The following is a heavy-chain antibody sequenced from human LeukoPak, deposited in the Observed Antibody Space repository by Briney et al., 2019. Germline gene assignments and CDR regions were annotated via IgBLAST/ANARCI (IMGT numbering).Heavy chain of an antibody. J-gene: IGHJ4*02. V-gene: IGHV3-48*01. D-gene: IGHD3-10*01. CDR2: ISSSSSTI. Sequence: PGGSLRLSCAASGFTFSSYSMNWVRQAPGKGLGWVSYISSSSSTIYYADSVKGRFTISRDNAKNSLYLQMNSLRAEDTAVYYCARGRVITMVRGVLVYWGQGTLVTVSS. CDR3: ARGRVITMVRGVLVY. CDR1: GFTFSSYS.